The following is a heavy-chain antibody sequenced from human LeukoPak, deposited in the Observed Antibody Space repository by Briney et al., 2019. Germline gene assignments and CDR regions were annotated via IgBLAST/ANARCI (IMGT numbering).Heavy chain of an antibody. CDR3: ARDYPIAAAGPNFNY. D-gene: IGHD6-13*01. CDR2: INHSGST. CDR1: GGSFSGYY. V-gene: IGHV4-34*01. Sequence: PSETLSLTCAVYGGSFSGYYWSWIRQPPAKGLDWIGEINHSGSTNYNTSLKSRVTISVDTSKNQFSLKLSSVTAADTAVYYCARDYPIAAAGPNFNYWGQGTLVTVP. J-gene: IGHJ4*02.